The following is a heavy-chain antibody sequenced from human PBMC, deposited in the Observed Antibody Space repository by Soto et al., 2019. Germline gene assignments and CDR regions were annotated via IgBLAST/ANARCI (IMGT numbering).Heavy chain of an antibody. V-gene: IGHV4-39*01. CDR2: IYYSGST. D-gene: IGHD6-19*01. J-gene: IGHJ4*02. CDR3: ARHASGWYSRFDY. CDR1: GGSISSSAHY. Sequence: SETLSLTCTISGGSISSSAHYWAWIRQPPGKGLEWIGTIYYSGSTYYNPSLKSRVTISVDTSKNQFSLKLSSVTAADTAVYYCARHASGWYSRFDYWGQGTQVTVSS.